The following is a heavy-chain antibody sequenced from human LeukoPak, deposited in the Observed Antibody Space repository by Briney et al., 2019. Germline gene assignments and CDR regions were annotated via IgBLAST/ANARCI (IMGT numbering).Heavy chain of an antibody. J-gene: IGHJ4*02. Sequence: SETLSLXCTVSGGSISSYYWSWNRQPPGKGLEWIGYIYYSGSTNYNPSLKSRVTISVDTSKNQFSLKLSSVTAADTAVYYCARGGGLYCSSTSCSIDYWGQGTLVTVSS. V-gene: IGHV4-59*01. D-gene: IGHD2-2*01. CDR3: ARGGGLYCSSTSCSIDY. CDR1: GGSISSYY. CDR2: IYYSGST.